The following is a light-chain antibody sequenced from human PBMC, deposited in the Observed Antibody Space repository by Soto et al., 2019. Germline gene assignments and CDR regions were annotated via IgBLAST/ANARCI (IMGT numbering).Light chain of an antibody. CDR2: SNY. CDR1: SSNIGSNY. Sequence: QSVLTQPPSASGTPGQRVTISCSGSSSNIGSNYVYWYQQLPGTAPKLLIYSNYQRPSGVPDRFSGSKSATSASLAISGLRSEDEADYYCAAWDDSLRGRVFGGGTQLTVL. CDR3: AAWDDSLRGRV. V-gene: IGLV1-47*02. J-gene: IGLJ3*02.